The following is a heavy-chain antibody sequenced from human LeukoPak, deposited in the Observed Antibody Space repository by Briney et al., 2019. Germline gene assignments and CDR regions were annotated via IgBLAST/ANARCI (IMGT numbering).Heavy chain of an antibody. CDR1: GYTFTGYY. V-gene: IGHV1-2*02. Sequence: GASVKVSCKASGYTFTGYYMHWVRQAPGQGLEWMGWINPNSGGTNYARKFQGRVTMTRDTSISTAYMELSRLRSDDTAVYCCATGSGLSNWFDPWGQGTLVTVSS. CDR3: ATGSGLSNWFDP. CDR2: INPNSGGT. J-gene: IGHJ5*02. D-gene: IGHD2-15*01.